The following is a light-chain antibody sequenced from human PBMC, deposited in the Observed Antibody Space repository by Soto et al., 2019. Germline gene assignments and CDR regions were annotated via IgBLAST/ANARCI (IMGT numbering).Light chain of an antibody. V-gene: IGKV4-1*01. CDR3: QQYYDTPYT. CDR1: QTVVYSTSSQSY. Sequence: DIVLTQSPDSLAVSLGERAAINCKSSQTVVYSTSSQSYLAWYQQKPGQPPKLLIYWASTRESGVPDRFIGSGSGTDFTLTINNLPAEDVAVYFCQQYYDTPYTFGQGTKLVMK. J-gene: IGKJ2*01. CDR2: WAS.